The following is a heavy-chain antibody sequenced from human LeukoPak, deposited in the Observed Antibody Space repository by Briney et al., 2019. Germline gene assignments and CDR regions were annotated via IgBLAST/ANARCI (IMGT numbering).Heavy chain of an antibody. CDR3: ARLTTVTRAFDY. CDR1: GGSISIYY. J-gene: IGHJ4*02. D-gene: IGHD4-17*01. Sequence: SETLSLTCTVSGGSISIYYWSWIRQPAGKGLEWIGRIYTSGSTNYTPSLKSRVTMSVDTSKNQFSLKLSSVTAADTAVYYCARLTTVTRAFDYLGQGTLVSVSS. V-gene: IGHV4-4*07. CDR2: IYTSGST.